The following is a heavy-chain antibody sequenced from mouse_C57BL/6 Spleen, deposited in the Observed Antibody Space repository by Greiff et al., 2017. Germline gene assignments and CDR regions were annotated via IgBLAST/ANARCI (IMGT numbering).Heavy chain of an antibody. D-gene: IGHD1-1*01. CDR2: IYPGGGYT. J-gene: IGHJ4*01. V-gene: IGHV1-63*01. CDR3: ARGIDYGSSYGAMDY. CDR1: GYTFTNYW. Sequence: VQLQQSGAELVRPGTSVKMSCKASGYTFTNYWIGWAKQRPGHGLEWIGDIYPGGGYTNYTEKFKGKATLTADKSSSTAYMQFSSLTSEDSAIYYCARGIDYGSSYGAMDYWGQGTSVTVSS.